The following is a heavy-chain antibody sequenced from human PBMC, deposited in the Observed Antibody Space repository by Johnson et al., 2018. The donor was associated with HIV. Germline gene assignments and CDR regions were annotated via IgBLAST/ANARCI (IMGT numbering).Heavy chain of an antibody. CDR3: AKVRSGWSTGAFDI. J-gene: IGHJ3*02. CDR1: RFTFDDYA. D-gene: IGHD6-19*01. CDR2: INWDGDST. Sequence: QLVESGGVVVHPGGSLRLSCETSRFTFDDYAMHWVRQAPGKGLEWVSLINWDGDSTYYADSVKGRFTISRDNSKNSLYLQMNSLRPEDTGLYYCAKVRSGWSTGAFDIWGQGTMVTVSS. V-gene: IGHV3-43D*03.